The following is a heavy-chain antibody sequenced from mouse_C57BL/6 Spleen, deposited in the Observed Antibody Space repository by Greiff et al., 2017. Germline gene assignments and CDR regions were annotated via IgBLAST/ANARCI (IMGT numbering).Heavy chain of an antibody. Sequence: QVQLQQPWAELVKPGASVTLSCTASGYTFTSYWMHWVKQRPGQGLEWIGMIHPNSGSTNYTAKFKSKATLTVDKSSSTAYMQLSSLTSEDPAVYYCARGGSKGTDYWGQGTTLTVSS. CDR1: GYTFTSYW. CDR3: ARGGSKGTDY. V-gene: IGHV1-64*01. J-gene: IGHJ2*01. D-gene: IGHD3-3*01. CDR2: IHPNSGST.